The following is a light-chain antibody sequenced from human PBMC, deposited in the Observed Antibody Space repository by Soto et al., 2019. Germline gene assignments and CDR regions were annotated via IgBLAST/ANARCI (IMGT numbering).Light chain of an antibody. J-gene: IGKJ4*01. CDR3: QQYDNFPLT. Sequence: DIRMTQSPSSLSASLGDRVTITCQASQDIIKYLNWYQKKPGRAPKLLIYDASNLETGVPSRFSGSGSGTDFTFTISSLQPEDIATYYCQQYDNFPLTFGGGTEVEI. CDR2: DAS. V-gene: IGKV1-33*01. CDR1: QDIIKY.